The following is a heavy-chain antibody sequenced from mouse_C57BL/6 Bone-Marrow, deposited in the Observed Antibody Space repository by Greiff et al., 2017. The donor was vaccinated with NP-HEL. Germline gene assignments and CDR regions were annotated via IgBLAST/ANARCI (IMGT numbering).Heavy chain of an antibody. D-gene: IGHD3-3*01. CDR2: INPSSGYT. CDR3: ARRGLWSFAY. J-gene: IGHJ3*01. CDR1: GYTFTSYW. V-gene: IGHV1-7*01. Sequence: VQLQQSGAELAKPGASVKLSCKASGYTFTSYWMHWVKQRPGQGLEWIGYINPSSGYTKYNQKFKDKATVTADKSSSTAYMQLSSLTYEDSAVYYCARRGLWSFAYWGQGTLVTVSA.